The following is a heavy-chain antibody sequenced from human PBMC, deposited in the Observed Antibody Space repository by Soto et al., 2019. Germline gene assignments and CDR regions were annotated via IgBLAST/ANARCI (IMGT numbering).Heavy chain of an antibody. Sequence: ASVKVSCKASGGTFSSYAISWVRQAPGQGLEWMGRIIPILGIANYAQKFQGRVTITADKSTSTAYMELSSLRSEDTSVYYCARDLGAHDSDSSGYYFDYWGQGTLVTVSS. CDR2: IIPILGIA. V-gene: IGHV1-69*04. CDR1: GGTFSSYA. CDR3: ARDLGAHDSDSSGYYFDY. D-gene: IGHD3-22*01. J-gene: IGHJ4*02.